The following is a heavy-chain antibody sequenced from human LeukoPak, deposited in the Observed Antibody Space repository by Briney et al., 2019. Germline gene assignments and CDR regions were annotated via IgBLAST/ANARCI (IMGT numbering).Heavy chain of an antibody. CDR1: GFTFSDAW. CDR3: AHISSSWPDY. J-gene: IGHJ4*02. V-gene: IGHV3-15*01. Sequence: GGSLRLSCAASGFTFSDAWMSWVRQAPGKGLEWVGRIKRKTDGGTTDYAAPVKGRLTISRDDSKNTLYLQMNSLRAEDTAVYYCAHISSSWPDYWGQGTLVTVSS. CDR2: IKRKTDGGTT. D-gene: IGHD6-13*01.